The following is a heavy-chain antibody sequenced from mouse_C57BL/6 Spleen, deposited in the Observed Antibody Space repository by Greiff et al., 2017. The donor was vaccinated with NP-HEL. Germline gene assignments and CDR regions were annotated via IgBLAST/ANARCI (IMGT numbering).Heavy chain of an antibody. CDR3: ARLGDYESQAWFAY. J-gene: IGHJ3*01. CDR1: GYAFSSSW. D-gene: IGHD1-1*01. V-gene: IGHV1-82*01. CDR2: IYPGDGDT. Sequence: VQLQESGPELVKPGASVKISCKASGYAFSSSWMNWVKQRPGKGLEWIGRIYPGDGDTNYNGKFKGKATLTADKSSSTAYMQLSSLTSEDSAVYFCARLGDYESQAWFAYWGQGTLVTVSA.